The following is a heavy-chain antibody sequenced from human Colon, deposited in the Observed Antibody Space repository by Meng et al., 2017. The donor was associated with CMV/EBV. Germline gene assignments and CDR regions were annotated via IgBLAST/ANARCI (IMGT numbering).Heavy chain of an antibody. CDR3: VREDNEAFDI. D-gene: IGHD1-1*01. CDR2: ITAGSNYI. V-gene: IGHV3-21*01. CDR1: GFTFGSDT. Sequence: GFTFGSDTMNWVRQAPGKGLEWVTSITAGSNYIFYGESVKGRFTVSRDNAKNSLYLQMDSLRVEDTAVYYCVREDNEAFDIWGQGTMVTVSS. J-gene: IGHJ3*02.